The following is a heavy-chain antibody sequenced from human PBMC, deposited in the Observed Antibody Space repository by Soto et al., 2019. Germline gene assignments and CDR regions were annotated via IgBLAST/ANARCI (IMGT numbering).Heavy chain of an antibody. CDR2: ISSGSSTI. Sequence: GGSLSLSCAAWGFTFRDYYMTWLRQAPGKGLEWVSYISSGSSTINDAGSVKGRFTISRDNAKNSLYLQMNSLRAEDTAVYYCARDEASIAAAGLDYWAQGTLVTVSS. V-gene: IGHV3-11*04. D-gene: IGHD6-13*01. J-gene: IGHJ4*02. CDR3: ARDEASIAAAGLDY. CDR1: GFTFRDYY.